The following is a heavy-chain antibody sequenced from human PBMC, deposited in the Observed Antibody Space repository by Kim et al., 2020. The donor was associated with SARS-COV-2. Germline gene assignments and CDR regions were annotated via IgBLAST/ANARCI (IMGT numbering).Heavy chain of an antibody. V-gene: IGHV4-34*01. CDR1: GASLSDFQ. Sequence: SETLFLTCAVYGASLSDFQWTWIRQTPGKGLEWIGEINDSGKSDYNPSLRSRISISIDTSKKQFSLKLSSVTAADTAIYYCAAGAPGHWGQGTLVTVSP. J-gene: IGHJ1*01. CDR3: AAGAPGH. CDR2: INDSGKS.